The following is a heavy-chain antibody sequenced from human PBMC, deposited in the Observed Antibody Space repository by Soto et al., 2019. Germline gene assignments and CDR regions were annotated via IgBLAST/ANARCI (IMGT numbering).Heavy chain of an antibody. Sequence: GGSLRLSCAASGFTVSSNYMSWVRQAPGKGLEWVSVIYSGGSTYYADSVKGRFTISRHNSKNTLYLQMNSLRAEDTAVYYCATMGPGSYYLFEVWGQGTLVTVSS. V-gene: IGHV3-53*04. D-gene: IGHD3-10*01. J-gene: IGHJ4*02. CDR2: IYSGGST. CDR3: ATMGPGSYYLFEV. CDR1: GFTVSSNY.